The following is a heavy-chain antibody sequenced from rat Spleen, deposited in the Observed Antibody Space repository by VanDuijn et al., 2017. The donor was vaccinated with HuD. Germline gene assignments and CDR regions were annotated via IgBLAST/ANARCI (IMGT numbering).Heavy chain of an antibody. CDR3: VRHALMYTTDSFTY. J-gene: IGHJ3*01. Sequence: EVHLVESGGGLVQPGRSLKLSCTASGFTFSDYYMAWVRQAPTKGLEWVASISTGGGNTYYRDSVKGRFTSSRDNAKNTLHLQMDSLRSEDTTTYYCVRHALMYTTDSFTYWGQGTLVTVSS. V-gene: IGHV5-25*01. CDR1: GFTFSDYY. D-gene: IGHD1-6*01. CDR2: ISTGGGNT.